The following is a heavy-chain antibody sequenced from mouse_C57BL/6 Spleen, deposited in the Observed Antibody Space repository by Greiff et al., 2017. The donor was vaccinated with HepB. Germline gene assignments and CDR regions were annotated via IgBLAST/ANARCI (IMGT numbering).Heavy chain of an antibody. V-gene: IGHV5-12*01. CDR2: ISNGSGST. CDR3: ARHKRDYAMDY. J-gene: IGHJ4*01. CDR1: GFTFSDYY. Sequence: DVMLVESGGGLVQPGGSLKLSCAASGFTFSDYYMYWVHQTPEKRLEWVAYISNGSGSTYYPDTVKGRFTISRDNAKNTPYLQMSSLKSEDTAMYYCARHKRDYAMDYWGQGTSVTVSS.